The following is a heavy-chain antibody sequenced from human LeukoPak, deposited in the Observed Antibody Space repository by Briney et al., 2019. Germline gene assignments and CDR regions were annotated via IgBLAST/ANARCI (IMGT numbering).Heavy chain of an antibody. V-gene: IGHV3-23*01. Sequence: PGGSLRLSCAASGFIFSNYAMGWGRQAPGKGLEWVSSITGSGGNTYYADSVKGRFTFSRDNSKNTLHLQMNSLRAEDTAVYYCVRGRDYFDYWGQGTLVTVSS. J-gene: IGHJ4*02. CDR1: GFIFSNYA. CDR2: ITGSGGNT. CDR3: VRGRDYFDY.